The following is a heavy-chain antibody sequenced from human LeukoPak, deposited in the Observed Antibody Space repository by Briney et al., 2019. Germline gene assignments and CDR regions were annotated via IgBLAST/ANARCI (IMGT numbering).Heavy chain of an antibody. J-gene: IGHJ6*03. D-gene: IGHD3-16*02. CDR3: ARPSWAVPGYPNAFYFYLDV. CDR2: FYHTGHT. Sequence: SETLSLTCAVSGYSVGSGYYRGWIRQSPGKGLEWIGSFYHTGHTYYHPSLKSRVSISIDTSKNQFSLKLSSVTAADTAVYYCARPSWAVPGYPNAFYFYLDVWGKGTTVTVSS. V-gene: IGHV4-38-2*01. CDR1: GYSVGSGYY.